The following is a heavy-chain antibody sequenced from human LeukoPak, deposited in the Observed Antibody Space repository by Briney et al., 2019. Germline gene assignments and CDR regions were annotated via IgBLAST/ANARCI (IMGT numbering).Heavy chain of an antibody. J-gene: IGHJ4*02. V-gene: IGHV3-33*06. D-gene: IGHD3-22*01. CDR2: IWYDGSNK. CDR3: AKDEGDYYDSSGYQNYFGY. Sequence: GGSLRLSCAASGFTFSSYGMHWVRQAPGKGLEWVAVIWYDGSNKYYADSVKGRFTISRDNSKNTLYLQMNSLRAEDTAVYYCAKDEGDYYDSSGYQNYFGYWGQGTLVTVSS. CDR1: GFTFSSYG.